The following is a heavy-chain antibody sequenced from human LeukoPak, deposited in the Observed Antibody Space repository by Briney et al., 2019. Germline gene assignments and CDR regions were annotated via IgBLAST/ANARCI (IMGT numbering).Heavy chain of an antibody. CDR1: GYTFTSYA. D-gene: IGHD2-2*01. J-gene: IGHJ6*03. CDR2: INTNTGNP. Sequence: ASVKVSCKASGYTFTSYAMNWVRQAPGQGLGWMGWINTNTGNPTYAQGFTGRFVFSLDTSVSTAYLQISSLKAEDTAVYYCARDIPVPAAPYYYYYMDVWGKGTTVTVSS. V-gene: IGHV7-4-1*02. CDR3: ARDIPVPAAPYYYYYMDV.